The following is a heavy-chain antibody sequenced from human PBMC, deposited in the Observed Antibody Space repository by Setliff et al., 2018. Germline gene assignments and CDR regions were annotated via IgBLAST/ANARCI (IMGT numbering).Heavy chain of an antibody. J-gene: IGHJ4*02. D-gene: IGHD3-22*01. Sequence: ASVKVSCKASGYTFSNYGVTWVRQAPGQGLEWMGWVTVYNGNTKYAQNLQGRLTLTTDISTSTAYMELGSLTTDDTAVYYCVRDADNYDTSENPIVDYWGQGTLVTVSS. CDR3: VRDADNYDTSENPIVDY. CDR2: VTVYNGNT. V-gene: IGHV1-18*01. CDR1: GYTFSNYG.